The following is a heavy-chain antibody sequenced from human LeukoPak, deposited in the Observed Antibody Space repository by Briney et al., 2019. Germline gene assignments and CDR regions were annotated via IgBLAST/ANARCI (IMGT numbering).Heavy chain of an antibody. CDR3: ARDPVDGYSHYDF. CDR1: GYALTDHH. V-gene: IGHV1-2*02. J-gene: IGHJ4*02. D-gene: IGHD5-24*01. Sequence: ASVKVSCKASGYALTDHHLIWVRQAPGQGLECLGWIRPNSDGIRYAQEFQGRVTMTRDTSISTAYMELTSLTSDDTAIYYCARDPVDGYSHYDFWGQGTLVTVSS. CDR2: IRPNSDGI.